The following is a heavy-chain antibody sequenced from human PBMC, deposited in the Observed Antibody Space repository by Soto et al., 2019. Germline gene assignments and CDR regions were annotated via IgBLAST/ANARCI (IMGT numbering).Heavy chain of an antibody. CDR3: AQIREYYYDSSGYPTLGWFDP. CDR2: INAGNGNT. V-gene: IGHV1-3*01. CDR1: GYTFTSYA. Sequence: GASVKFACKASGYTFTSYAMHWVRQAPGQRLGWMGWINAGNGNTKYSQKFQGRVTITRDTSASTAYMELSSLRSEDTAVYYCAQIREYYYDSSGYPTLGWFDPWGQGTLATVSS. J-gene: IGHJ5*02. D-gene: IGHD3-22*01.